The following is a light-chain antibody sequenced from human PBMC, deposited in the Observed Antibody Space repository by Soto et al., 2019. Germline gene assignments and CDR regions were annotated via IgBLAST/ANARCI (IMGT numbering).Light chain of an antibody. CDR3: HHRSNWPPYT. Sequence: EIVLTQSPDPLSLSPGEGASLSCRASKSVHTFLAWYQQTPGQPPRILIYGAPTKSTGVTARFSGSGSGRVFTLTISSLEPEDFAVYYCHHRSNWPPYTFGLGTRL. CDR1: KSVHTF. V-gene: IGKV3-11*02. J-gene: IGKJ5*01. CDR2: GAP.